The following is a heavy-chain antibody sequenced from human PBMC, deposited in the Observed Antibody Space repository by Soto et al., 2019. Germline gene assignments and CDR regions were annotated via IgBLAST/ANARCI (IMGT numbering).Heavy chain of an antibody. CDR3: ARDSGGGYAMDV. CDR2: ISKYSDAI. V-gene: IGHV3-48*02. J-gene: IGHJ6*02. D-gene: IGHD2-2*01. Sequence: EVQLVESGGDLVQPGGSLRLSCEASGFTIRDWHMDWVRQAPGKGLEWVSYISKYSDAIYYADSVKGRFTISRDNAKNSLSLHMNSQRDEDTAVYYCARDSGGGYAMDVWGQGTTVTVSS. CDR1: GFTIRDWH.